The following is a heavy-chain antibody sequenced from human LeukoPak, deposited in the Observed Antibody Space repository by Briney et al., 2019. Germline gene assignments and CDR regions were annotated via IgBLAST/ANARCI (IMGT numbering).Heavy chain of an antibody. CDR3: ARTYGDYVWFDP. J-gene: IGHJ5*02. CDR1: GYTFTTYY. D-gene: IGHD4-17*01. CDR2: IDPSGGST. V-gene: IGHV1-46*01. Sequence: ASVKVSCKASGYTFTTYYIHWVRQAPGQGLEWMGMIDPSGGSTTYAQKFQGRVTMTRDTSTSTVYMELSSLRSDDTAVYYCARTYGDYVWFDPWGQGTLVTVSS.